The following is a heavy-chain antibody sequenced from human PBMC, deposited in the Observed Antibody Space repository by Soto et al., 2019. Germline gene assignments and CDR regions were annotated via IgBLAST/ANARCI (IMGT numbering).Heavy chain of an antibody. D-gene: IGHD2-15*01. CDR1: GYTFTSYG. CDR3: ARDPRRVVVAAPLYYYYGMDV. CDR2: ISAYNGNT. V-gene: IGHV1-18*04. J-gene: IGHJ6*02. Sequence: QVQLVQSGAEVKKPGASVKVSCKASGYTFTSYGISWVRQAPGQGLEWMGWISAYNGNTNYAQKLQGRVTMTTDTSTSTDYMELRSLRSDDTAVYYCARDPRRVVVAAPLYYYYGMDVWGQGTTVTVSS.